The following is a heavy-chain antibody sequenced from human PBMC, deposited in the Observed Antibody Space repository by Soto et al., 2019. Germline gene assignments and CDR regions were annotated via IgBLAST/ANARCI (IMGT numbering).Heavy chain of an antibody. J-gene: IGHJ4*02. Sequence: GGSLRLSCAASGFTFSSYAMHWVRQAPGKGLEWVAVISYDGSNKYYADSVKGRFTISRDNSKNTLYLQMNSLRAEDTAVYYCARGWGNYYFDYWGQGTLVTVSS. CDR2: ISYDGSNK. CDR1: GFTFSSYA. V-gene: IGHV3-30-3*01. CDR3: ARGWGNYYFDY. D-gene: IGHD1-26*01.